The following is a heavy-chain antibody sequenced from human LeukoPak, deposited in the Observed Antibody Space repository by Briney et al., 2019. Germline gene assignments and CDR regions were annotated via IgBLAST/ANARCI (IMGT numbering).Heavy chain of an antibody. V-gene: IGHV1-2*04. D-gene: IGHD1-26*01. Sequence: ASVTVSCKASGYTFTGYYMHWVRQAPGQGLEGMGWINPNSGGTNYAQKFQGWVTMTRDTSISTAYMELSRLRSDDTAVYYCARDHRRIVSGAFDIWGQGTMVTVSS. CDR2: INPNSGGT. J-gene: IGHJ3*02. CDR3: ARDHRRIVSGAFDI. CDR1: GYTFTGYY.